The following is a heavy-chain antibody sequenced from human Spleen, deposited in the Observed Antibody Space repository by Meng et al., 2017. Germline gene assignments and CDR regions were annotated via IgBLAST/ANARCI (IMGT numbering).Heavy chain of an antibody. D-gene: IGHD1-26*01. CDR1: GHTLTNYG. V-gene: IGHV1-18*01. Sequence: ASVKVSCKASGHTLTNYGISWVRQAPGQGLKWMGWISAYSGDTNYAHNLQGRVTMTTDTSTSTAYMELSSLRSEDTAVYYCARDSNSGSYYWGQGPLVTVSS. J-gene: IGHJ4*02. CDR3: ARDSNSGSYY. CDR2: ISAYSGDT.